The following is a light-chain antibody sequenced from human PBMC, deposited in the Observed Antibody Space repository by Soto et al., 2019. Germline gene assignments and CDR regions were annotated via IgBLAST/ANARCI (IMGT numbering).Light chain of an antibody. CDR2: GAS. Sequence: EIVLTQSPGTLSLSPGERATLSCRASQSVSSSFLAWYRQKPGQAPRLLIYGASTRAPGIPDRFSGGGAGTDFTHTISILEREDFAVYYCPRSVNSYTFGQGTKLEIK. CDR3: PRSVNSYT. V-gene: IGKV3-20*01. CDR1: QSVSSSF. J-gene: IGKJ2*01.